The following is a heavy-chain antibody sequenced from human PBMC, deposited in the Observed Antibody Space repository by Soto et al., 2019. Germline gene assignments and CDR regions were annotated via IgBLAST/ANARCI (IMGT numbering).Heavy chain of an antibody. CDR3: AKGGGTVVRHSDY. J-gene: IGHJ4*02. V-gene: IGHV3-23*01. CDR2: ITSGGST. D-gene: IGHD1-1*01. CDR1: GFTFSTYA. Sequence: VQLLESGGGLVQPGGSLRLSCAASGFTFSTYAMSWVRQAPGKGLEWVSAITSGGSTYYADSVKGRFTISRDNSKNTLSVLMNRLRAEDTAVYYCAKGGGTVVRHSDYWGQGTLVTVSS.